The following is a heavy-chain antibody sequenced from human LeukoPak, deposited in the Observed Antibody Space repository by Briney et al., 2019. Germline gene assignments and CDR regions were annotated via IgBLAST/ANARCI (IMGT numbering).Heavy chain of an antibody. V-gene: IGHV4-30-4*01. CDR3: ARDFSVVVVPGRDYYYYGMDV. CDR2: IYYSGST. D-gene: IGHD3-22*01. J-gene: IGHJ6*02. CDR1: GGSISSGDYY. Sequence: PSQTLSLTCTVSGGSISSGDYYWSWIRQPPGKGLEWIGYIYYSGSTYYSPSLKSRVTISVDTSKNQFSLKLSSVTAADTAVYYCARDFSVVVVPGRDYYYYGMDVWGQGTTVTVSS.